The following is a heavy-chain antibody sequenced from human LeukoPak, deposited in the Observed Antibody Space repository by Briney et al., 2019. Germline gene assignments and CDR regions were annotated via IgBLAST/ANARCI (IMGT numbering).Heavy chain of an antibody. CDR3: ARSLGD. CDR1: GFNFRKYW. Sequence: QPGGSLRLSCAASGFNFRKYWMQWVRQVPGKGLVWVSEINPDGSYSGRSNSARGRFTISRDNAKNTLYLEMTSLSAEDTAVYYCARSLGDWGQGTLVSVSS. CDR2: INPDGSYS. V-gene: IGHV3-74*01. D-gene: IGHD3-16*01. J-gene: IGHJ4*01.